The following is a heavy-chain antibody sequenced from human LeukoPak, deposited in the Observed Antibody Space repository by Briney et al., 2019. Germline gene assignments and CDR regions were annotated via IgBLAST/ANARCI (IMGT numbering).Heavy chain of an antibody. D-gene: IGHD5-18*01. CDR3: VGGIYGYQYYFDY. J-gene: IGHJ4*02. Sequence: AGGSLRLSCVVSGFTFSTYWMSWVRQAPGKGLEWVANIKEDGSEKSYVDSVKGRFTISRDNAKNSLFLQTNSLRAEDTAVYYCVGGIYGYQYYFDYWGQGTLVTVSS. CDR2: IKEDGSEK. CDR1: GFTFSTYW. V-gene: IGHV3-7*01.